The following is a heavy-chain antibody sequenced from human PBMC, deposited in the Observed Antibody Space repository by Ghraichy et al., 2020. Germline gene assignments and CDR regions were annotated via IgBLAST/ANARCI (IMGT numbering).Heavy chain of an antibody. Sequence: GGSLRLSCVASGFIFGDFGMHWVRQAPGKGLEWVAISSYVGSNEYYVESLKGRFSVSRDNSKNMLYLQMNSLTVEDTAVYYCAKDAFAGATYLDNWGQGTLVTVSS. V-gene: IGHV3-30*18. CDR3: AKDAFAGATYLDN. J-gene: IGHJ4*02. D-gene: IGHD1-26*01. CDR2: SSYVGSNE. CDR1: GFIFGDFG.